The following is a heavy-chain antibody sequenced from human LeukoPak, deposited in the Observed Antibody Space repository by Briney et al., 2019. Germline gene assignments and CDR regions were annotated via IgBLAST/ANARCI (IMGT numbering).Heavy chain of an antibody. CDR2: IYHSGST. V-gene: IGHV4-30-2*01. Sequence: SETLSLTCTVSGGSISSGGYYWSWIRQPPGKGLEWIGYIYHSGSTYYNPSLKSRVTISVDRSKNQFSLKLSSVTAADTAVYYCARGYSSPLGYYYMDVWGKGTTVTVSS. CDR3: ARGYSSPLGYYYMDV. J-gene: IGHJ6*03. D-gene: IGHD6-13*01. CDR1: GGSISSGGYY.